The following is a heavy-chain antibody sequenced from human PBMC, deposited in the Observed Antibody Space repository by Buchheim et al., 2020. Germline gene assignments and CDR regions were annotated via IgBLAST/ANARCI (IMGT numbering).Heavy chain of an antibody. CDR3: AKIPYYGSGSYYFYYYYGMDV. J-gene: IGHJ6*02. D-gene: IGHD3-10*01. CDR2: ISGSGGST. Sequence: EVQLVESGGGLVQPGGSLRLSCAASGFTFSSYAMSWVRQAPGKGLEWVSAISGSGGSTYYADSVKGRVTISRDNSKNTLYLQMNSLRAEDTAVYYCAKIPYYGSGSYYFYYYYGMDVWGQGTT. CDR1: GFTFSSYA. V-gene: IGHV3-23*04.